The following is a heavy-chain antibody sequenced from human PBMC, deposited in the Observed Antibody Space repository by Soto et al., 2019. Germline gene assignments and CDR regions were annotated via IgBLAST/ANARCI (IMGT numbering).Heavy chain of an antibody. Sequence: QVQLVQSGAEVKKPGASVRVSCKASGYTFTSYDINWVRQATGQGLEWMGWMNPNSGNTGHAQNFQCRVTMTGNNSISTVYMELSSLRSEDTAVYYCAIGRYSITWYYAFDYWGQGTLVTVSS. V-gene: IGHV1-8*02. CDR2: MNPNSGNT. CDR3: AIGRYSITWYYAFDY. D-gene: IGHD6-13*01. CDR1: GYTFTSYD. J-gene: IGHJ4*02.